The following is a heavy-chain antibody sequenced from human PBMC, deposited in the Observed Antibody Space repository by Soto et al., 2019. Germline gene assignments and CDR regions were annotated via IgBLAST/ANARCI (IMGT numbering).Heavy chain of an antibody. CDR1: GFTFSSYS. D-gene: IGHD3-3*01. J-gene: IGHJ1*01. Sequence: ESGGGLVKPGGSLRLSCAASGFTFSSYSMNWVRQAPGKGLEWVSSISSSSSYIYYADSVKGRFTISRDNAKNSLYLQMNSLRAEDTAVYYCARDGPLFAGFQHWGQGTLVTVSS. CDR2: ISSSSSYI. V-gene: IGHV3-21*01. CDR3: ARDGPLFAGFQH.